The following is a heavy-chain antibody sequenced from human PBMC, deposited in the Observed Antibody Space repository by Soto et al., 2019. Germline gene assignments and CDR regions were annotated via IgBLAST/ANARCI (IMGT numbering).Heavy chain of an antibody. CDR2: IYATGTT. CDR1: GASISGFY. Sequence: SETLSLTCTVSGASISGFYWSWIRKSAGKGLEWIGRIYATGTTDYNPSLKSRVMMSVDTSKKQFSLKLRSVTAVDTAVYYCVRDGTKTLRDWFDPWGQGISVTVPQ. J-gene: IGHJ5*02. CDR3: VRDGTKTLRDWFDP. D-gene: IGHD1-1*01. V-gene: IGHV4-4*07.